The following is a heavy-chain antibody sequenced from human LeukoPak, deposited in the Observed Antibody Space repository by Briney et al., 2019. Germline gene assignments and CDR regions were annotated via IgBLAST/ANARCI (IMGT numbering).Heavy chain of an antibody. Sequence: GGSLRLSCAASGFRFSTQEMAWVRQARGEGLEWVSYMSKDGRTIYYADSVKGRFTISRDNTRNSLFLQLNSLSADDTGFYYCARGSYTGFDLYFDSWGQGTLVTISS. J-gene: IGHJ4*02. V-gene: IGHV3-48*03. CDR2: MSKDGRTI. D-gene: IGHD5-12*01. CDR1: GFRFSTQE. CDR3: ARGSYTGFDLYFDS.